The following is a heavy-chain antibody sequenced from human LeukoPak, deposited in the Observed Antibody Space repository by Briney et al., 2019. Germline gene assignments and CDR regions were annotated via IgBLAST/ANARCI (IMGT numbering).Heavy chain of an antibody. CDR1: GFTFSSYG. Sequence: GGSLRLPCAASGFTFSSYGMHWVRQAPGKGLEWVAVISYDGSNKYYADSVKGRFTISRDNSKNTLYLQMNSLRAEDTAVYYCARAVADAIDYWGQGTLVTVSS. CDR3: ARAVADAIDY. J-gene: IGHJ4*02. V-gene: IGHV3-30*03. CDR2: ISYDGSNK. D-gene: IGHD6-19*01.